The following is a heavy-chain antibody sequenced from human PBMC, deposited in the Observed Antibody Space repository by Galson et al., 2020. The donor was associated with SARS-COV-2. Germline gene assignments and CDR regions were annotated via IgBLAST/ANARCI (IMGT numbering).Heavy chain of an antibody. Sequence: GESLKISCAASGFTFSSYAMHWVRQAPGKGLEWVAVISYDGSNKYYADSVKGRFTISRDNSKNTLYLQMNSLRAEDTAVYYCARGRGGIVGATTPNYYFDYWGQGTLVTVSS. J-gene: IGHJ4*02. CDR2: ISYDGSNK. V-gene: IGHV3-30-3*01. D-gene: IGHD1-26*01. CDR1: GFTFSSYA. CDR3: ARGRGGIVGATTPNYYFDY.